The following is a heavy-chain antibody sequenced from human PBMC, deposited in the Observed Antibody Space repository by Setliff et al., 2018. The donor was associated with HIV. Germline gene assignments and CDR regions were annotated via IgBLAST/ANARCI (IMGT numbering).Heavy chain of an antibody. CDR1: GFIFSSYG. Sequence: LRLSCAASGFIFSSYGMHWVRQAPGKGLEWVAFIRHDGSNKYYADSVKGRFTISRDNSKNTLYLQMNSVRAEDMAVYYCARDKGRYGSGNYFDYWGQGTLVTVSS. V-gene: IGHV3-30*02. D-gene: IGHD3-10*01. J-gene: IGHJ4*02. CDR2: IRHDGSNK. CDR3: ARDKGRYGSGNYFDY.